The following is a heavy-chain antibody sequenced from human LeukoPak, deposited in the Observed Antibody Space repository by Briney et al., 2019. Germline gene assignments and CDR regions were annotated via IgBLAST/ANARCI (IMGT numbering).Heavy chain of an antibody. Sequence: GGSLRLSCAASGFTFSSYAMHWVRQAPGKGLEWVAVISYEGSNKYYADSVKGRFTISRDNSKNTLYLQMNSLGAEDTAVYYCARDPFHSSGSLDYWGQGTLVTVSS. CDR3: ARDPFHSSGSLDY. CDR1: GFTFSSYA. J-gene: IGHJ4*02. V-gene: IGHV3-30-3*01. D-gene: IGHD6-19*01. CDR2: ISYEGSNK.